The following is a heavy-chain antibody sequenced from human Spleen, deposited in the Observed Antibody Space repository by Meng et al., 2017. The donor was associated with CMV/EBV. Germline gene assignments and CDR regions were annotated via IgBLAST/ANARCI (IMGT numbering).Heavy chain of an antibody. CDR1: EYSFIDYH. CDR3: AKVKSTYHYDRPTYNPNPLFDY. Sequence: ASVKVSCKASEYSFIDYHIHWVRQAPGQGLEWMGWINPDSGATNYAQRFQGRVTMTRDKSIRTAYMELSWLRSDDTAVYYCAKVKSTYHYDRPTYNPNPLFDYWGQGTLVTVS. D-gene: IGHD3-16*01. J-gene: IGHJ4*02. V-gene: IGHV1-2*02. CDR2: INPDSGAT.